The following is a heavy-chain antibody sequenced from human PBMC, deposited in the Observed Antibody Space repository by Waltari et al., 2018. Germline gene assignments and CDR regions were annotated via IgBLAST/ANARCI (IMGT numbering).Heavy chain of an antibody. V-gene: IGHV3-66*01. Sequence: EVQLVESGGGLVQPGGSLRLSCAASGFTFSNYMSWVRQAPGKGLEWVSVIYSGGSTYDADSVKGRFTISRDNSKNTLYLQMNSLRAEDTAVYYCARLTHFTYCGGDCYSSYFDYWGQGTLVTVSS. CDR3: ARLTHFTYCGGDCYSSYFDY. CDR2: IYSGGST. CDR1: GFTFSNY. J-gene: IGHJ4*02. D-gene: IGHD2-21*01.